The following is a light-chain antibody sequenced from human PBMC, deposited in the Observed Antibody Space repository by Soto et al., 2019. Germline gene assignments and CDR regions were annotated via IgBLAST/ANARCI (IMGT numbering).Light chain of an antibody. J-gene: IGLJ2*01. Sequence: QSALTQPASVSGSPGQSITFSCTGTSSDVGGYNYVSWYQQHPAKAPKLMIYDVSNRPSGVSNRFSGSKSGNTASLTISGLQAEDEADYYCSSYTSTSTVVFGGGTKLTVL. CDR2: DVS. V-gene: IGLV2-14*01. CDR3: SSYTSTSTVV. CDR1: SSDVGGYNY.